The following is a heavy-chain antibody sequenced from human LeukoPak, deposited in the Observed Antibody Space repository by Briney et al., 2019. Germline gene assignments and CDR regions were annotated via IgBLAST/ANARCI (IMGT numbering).Heavy chain of an antibody. Sequence: SETLSLTCTVSGGSISSYYWSWIRQPPGKGLEWIGYIYYSGSTNYNPSLKSRVTISVGTSKNHFSLKLNSVTAADTAVYYCARAYYSDSNAPYYFDYWGQGTLVTVSS. CDR1: GGSISSYY. D-gene: IGHD3-22*01. CDR2: IYYSGST. J-gene: IGHJ4*02. CDR3: ARAYYSDSNAPYYFDY. V-gene: IGHV4-59*08.